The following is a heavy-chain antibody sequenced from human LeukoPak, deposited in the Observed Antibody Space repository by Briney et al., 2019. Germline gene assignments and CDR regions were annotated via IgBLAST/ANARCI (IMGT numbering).Heavy chain of an antibody. D-gene: IGHD2-2*01. CDR3: ARICSSTDCLIPD. CDR2: INSDASDT. V-gene: IGHV3-74*01. Sequence: GGSLRLSCAASGFTFSRHWMHWVRQAPGKGLVWISRINSDASDTNYADFVKGRFTISRDNAKNTVYLQINSLRDEDTAVYYCARICSSTDCLIPDWGQGTLVTVSS. CDR1: GFTFSRHW. J-gene: IGHJ4*02.